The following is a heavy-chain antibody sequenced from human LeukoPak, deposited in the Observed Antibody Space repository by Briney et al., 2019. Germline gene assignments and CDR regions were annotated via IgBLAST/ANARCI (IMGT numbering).Heavy chain of an antibody. V-gene: IGHV3-74*01. Sequence: GGSLRLSCAASGFTFSSYWMHWVRQVPGKGLVWVARINPGGSSITYADSVKGRFTISRDNAKNTLYLQMDSLRAEDTGVYYCARSNQADDYWGQGTLVTVSA. CDR1: GFTFSSYW. J-gene: IGHJ4*02. CDR2: INPGGSSI. D-gene: IGHD1-14*01. CDR3: ARSNQADDY.